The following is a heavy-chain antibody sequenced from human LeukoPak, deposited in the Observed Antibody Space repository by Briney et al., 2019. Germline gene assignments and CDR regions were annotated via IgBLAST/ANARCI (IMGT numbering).Heavy chain of an antibody. CDR3: AREGYYGSGSPPSLYFDH. CDR1: GFTFRNYV. Sequence: GGSLRLSCAASGFTFRNYVIHWVRQAPGKGLEWVAVTSSDLNVKLYADSVKGRFTISRDNSRSTLYLQMNSLRPEDTAIYYCAREGYYGSGSPPSLYFDHWGQGTLVTVSS. V-gene: IGHV3-30-3*01. J-gene: IGHJ4*02. CDR2: TSSDLNVK. D-gene: IGHD3-10*01.